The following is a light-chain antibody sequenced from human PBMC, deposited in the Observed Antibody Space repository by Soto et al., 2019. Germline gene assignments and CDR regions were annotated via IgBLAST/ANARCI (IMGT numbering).Light chain of an antibody. CDR2: DVS. V-gene: IGLV2-11*01. CDR1: SSDIGGYTY. CDR3: CSFAGPQSFEV. Sequence: ALTQPRSVSGSPGQSVTISCTGTSSDIGGYTYVSWYQQHPGKAPKVIIYDVSERPSGVPDRFSGSKSGNTASLTISGLQPEDEADYYCCSFAGPQSFEVFGEGTKVTVL. J-gene: IGLJ1*01.